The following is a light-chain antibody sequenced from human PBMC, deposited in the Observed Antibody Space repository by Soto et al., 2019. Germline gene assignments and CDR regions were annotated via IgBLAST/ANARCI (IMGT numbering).Light chain of an antibody. J-gene: IGLJ2*01. CDR2: EVT. V-gene: IGLV2-8*01. CDR3: SSYTGGSSV. Sequence: QSALTQPPSASGSPGQSVTISCTGTSSDVGSYDYVSWYQQHPDKAPKLMIYEVTKRPSGVPDRFSGSKSGNTASLTVSGLQAEDEAHYYCSSYTGGSSVFGGGTKVTVL. CDR1: SSDVGSYDY.